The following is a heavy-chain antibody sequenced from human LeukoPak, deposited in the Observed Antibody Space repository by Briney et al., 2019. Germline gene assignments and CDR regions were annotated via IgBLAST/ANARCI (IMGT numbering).Heavy chain of an antibody. J-gene: IGHJ4*02. D-gene: IGHD2-8*02. CDR1: GFNFSSFG. CDR2: IGYTGINT. CDR3: ARDLTGKYYIAY. Sequence: GGSLRLSCAASGFNFSSFGMHWVRQAPGEGLEWVAYIGYTGINTYYADSVKGRFTISRDNSKNTVHLQMNSLRAADTALYSCARDLTGKYYIAYWGQGTLVTVSS. V-gene: IGHV3-30*02.